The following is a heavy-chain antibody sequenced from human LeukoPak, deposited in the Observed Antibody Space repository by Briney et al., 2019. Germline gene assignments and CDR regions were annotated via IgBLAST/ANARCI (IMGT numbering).Heavy chain of an antibody. J-gene: IGHJ4*02. V-gene: IGHV4-39*02. CDR3: ARDPPGYYGSGHYFDY. D-gene: IGHD3-10*01. CDR1: GGSISSSSYY. Sequence: SETLSLTCTVSGGSISSSSYYWGWIRQPPGKGLEWIGSIYYSGSTYYNPSLKSRVTISVDTSKNQFSLKLSSVTAADPAVYYCARDPPGYYGSGHYFDYWGQGTLVTVSS. CDR2: IYYSGST.